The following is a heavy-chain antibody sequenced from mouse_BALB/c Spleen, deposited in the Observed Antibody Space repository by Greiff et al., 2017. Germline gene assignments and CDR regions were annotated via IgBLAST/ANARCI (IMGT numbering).Heavy chain of an antibody. V-gene: IGHV1-37*01. D-gene: IGHD1-1*01. Sequence: EVHLVESGPELVKPGASVKISCKASGYSFTGYFMNWVKQSHGKSLEWIGRINPYNGDTFYNQKFKGKATLTVDKSSSTAHMELLSLTSEDSAVYYCGTGLRSPYYFDYWGQGTTLTVSS. CDR3: GTGLRSPYYFDY. CDR1: GYSFTGYF. CDR2: INPYNGDT. J-gene: IGHJ2*01.